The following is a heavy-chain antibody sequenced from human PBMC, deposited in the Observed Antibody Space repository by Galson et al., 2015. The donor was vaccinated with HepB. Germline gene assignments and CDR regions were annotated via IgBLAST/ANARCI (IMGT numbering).Heavy chain of an antibody. D-gene: IGHD6-6*01. CDR3: ATEALEYSSSSFWFDP. Sequence: SVKVSCKVSGYTLTELSMHWVRQAPGKGLEWMGGFDPEDGETIYAQKFQGRVTMTEDTSTDTAYMELSSLRSEDTAVYYCATEALEYSSSSFWFDPWGQGTLVTVSS. V-gene: IGHV1-24*01. CDR2: FDPEDGET. J-gene: IGHJ5*02. CDR1: GYTLTELS.